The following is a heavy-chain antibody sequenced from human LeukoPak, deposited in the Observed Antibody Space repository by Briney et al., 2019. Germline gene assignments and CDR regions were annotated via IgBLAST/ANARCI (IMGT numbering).Heavy chain of an antibody. CDR1: GGSISSSSYY. J-gene: IGHJ6*03. Sequence: SETLSLTCTVSGGSISSSSYYWGWIRQPPGKGLEWIGSIYYSGSTYYNPSLKSRVTISVDTSKNQFSLKLSSVTAADTAVYYCASGDPHGTYLDVWGKGTTVTISS. CDR2: IYYSGST. V-gene: IGHV4-39*07. D-gene: IGHD1-26*01. CDR3: ASGDPHGTYLDV.